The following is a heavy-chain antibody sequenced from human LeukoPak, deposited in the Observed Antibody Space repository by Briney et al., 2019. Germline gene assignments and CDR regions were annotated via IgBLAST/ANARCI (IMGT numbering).Heavy chain of an antibody. Sequence: SETLSLTCSVSGYSISSGYYWGWIRPPPGKGLEWIGIINHSGSTYYNPSLKSRVTISVDTSKNQFSLKLNSVTAADTAVYYCARDRDVVVVAATYDYWGQGTMVTISS. V-gene: IGHV4-38-2*02. CDR1: GYSISSGYY. CDR2: INHSGST. J-gene: IGHJ4*02. D-gene: IGHD2-15*01. CDR3: ARDRDVVVVAATYDY.